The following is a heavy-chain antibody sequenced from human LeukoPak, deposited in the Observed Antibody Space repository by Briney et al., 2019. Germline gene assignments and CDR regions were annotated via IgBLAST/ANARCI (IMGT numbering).Heavy chain of an antibody. CDR3: AKRGVVIRVILVGFHKEAYYFDS. CDR2: ISDSGGRT. J-gene: IGHJ4*02. D-gene: IGHD3-22*01. CDR1: GITLSNYG. Sequence: GGSLRLSCAVSGITLSNYGMSWVRQAPGKGLEWVAGISDSGGRTNYADSVKGRFTFSRDNPKNTLYLQMNSLRAEDTAVYFCAKRGVVIRVILVGFHKEAYYFDSWGQGALVTVSS. V-gene: IGHV3-23*01.